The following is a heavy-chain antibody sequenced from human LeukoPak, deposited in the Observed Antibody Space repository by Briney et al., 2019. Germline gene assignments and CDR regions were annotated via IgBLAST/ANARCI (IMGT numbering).Heavy chain of an antibody. J-gene: IGHJ3*02. D-gene: IGHD6-13*01. Sequence: PSETLSLTCTVSGGSISSSNYYWGWIRQPPGKGLEWIGYIYYSGSTNYNPSLKSRVTISVDTSKNQFSLKLSSVTAADTAVYYCASGALHSSSSRWYENAFDIWGQGTMVTVSS. CDR2: IYYSGST. CDR3: ASGALHSSSSRWYENAFDI. CDR1: GGSISSSNYY. V-gene: IGHV4-61*05.